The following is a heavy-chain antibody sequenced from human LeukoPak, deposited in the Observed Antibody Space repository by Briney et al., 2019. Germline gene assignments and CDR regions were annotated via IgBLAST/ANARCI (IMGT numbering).Heavy chain of an antibody. D-gene: IGHD3-22*01. CDR3: ARHIYDSSNYYFYYLDY. V-gene: IGHV4-39*01. J-gene: IGHJ4*02. CDR1: GDSISSAPYY. CDR2: VSYRGST. Sequence: PSETLSLTCTVSGDSISSAPYYWGWIRQPPEKGLEYIGSVSYRGSTYYNPSLRSRVTISVDTSKNQFSLRLTSVAATDTAVYYCARHIYDSSNYYFYYLDYWGQGVLVTVSS.